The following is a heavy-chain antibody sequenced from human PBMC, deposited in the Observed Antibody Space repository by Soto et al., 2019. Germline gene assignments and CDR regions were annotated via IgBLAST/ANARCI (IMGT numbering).Heavy chain of an antibody. CDR2: VKSKTDSETT. D-gene: IGHD2-2*01. V-gene: IGHV3-15*01. J-gene: IGHJ5*02. CDR1: GLTFSNAW. Sequence: EVQLVESGGGLVKPGGSLRLSCAASGLTFSNAWMSWVRQAPGKGLEWVGRVKSKTDSETTNYAAPVKGRFTISRDDSENTLYLQMNSLKTEDTAVYYCTTNVGQSSFGFGSWGQGTLVTVSS. CDR3: TTNVGQSSFGFGS.